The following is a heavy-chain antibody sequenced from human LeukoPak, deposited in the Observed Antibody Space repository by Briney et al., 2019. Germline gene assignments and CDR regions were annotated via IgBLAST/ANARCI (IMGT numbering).Heavy chain of an antibody. CDR1: GFTFSTYS. CDR3: TRDPHALDY. Sequence: GGSLRLSCAASGFTFSTYSMNCVPQAPGKGLEWVSYIRGGGSPIYYADSVKGRFTISRDNAKNSLYLQMNSLRDEDTAVYYCTRDPHALDYWGQGTLVTVSS. V-gene: IGHV3-48*02. J-gene: IGHJ4*02. CDR2: IRGGGSPI.